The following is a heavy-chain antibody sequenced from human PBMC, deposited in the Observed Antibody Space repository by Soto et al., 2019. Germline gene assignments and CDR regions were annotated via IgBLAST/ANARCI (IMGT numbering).Heavy chain of an antibody. CDR1: GVQLRHYC. CDR2: INSEGSSV. J-gene: IGHJ5*02. D-gene: IGHD6-19*01. CDR3: VSDQSVAGPTTLFDP. V-gene: IGHV3-74*01. Sequence: SLSLSCPASGVQLRHYCLRCVRQPGGKGLVWVSRINSEGSSVIYADSVKGRFTVSRDDAKNTLYLQMNNLRAEDTAVYYCVSDQSVAGPTTLFDPWGQG.